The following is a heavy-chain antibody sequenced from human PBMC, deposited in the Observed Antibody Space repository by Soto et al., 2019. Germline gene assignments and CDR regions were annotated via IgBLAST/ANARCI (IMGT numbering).Heavy chain of an antibody. CDR1: GYNFAGYW. V-gene: IGHV5-51*01. CDR3: ARGGVSTRTFDY. D-gene: IGHD3-3*01. Sequence: GESLRISCKDSGYNFAGYWIAWVLQMPGKGLELMGIIYPSDSYTRYRPSFQGQVTISADKSISSDHLQWSSLRASDTAMYYCARGGVSTRTFDYWAQGTPVTGSS. J-gene: IGHJ4*02. CDR2: IYPSDSYT.